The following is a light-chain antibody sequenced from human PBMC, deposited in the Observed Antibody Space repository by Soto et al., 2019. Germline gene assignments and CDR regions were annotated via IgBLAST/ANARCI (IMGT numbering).Light chain of an antibody. J-gene: IGKJ5*01. Sequence: EVVLTKSPATLSVSPGERATLSCRASQSISSLLAWYQQKPGQAPRLLIYSASTRATGIPARFSGSGSGADFTLTIISLQSEDFAVYYCQQYYDWPITFGQGTRLEIK. CDR2: SAS. V-gene: IGKV3-15*01. CDR1: QSISSL. CDR3: QQYYDWPIT.